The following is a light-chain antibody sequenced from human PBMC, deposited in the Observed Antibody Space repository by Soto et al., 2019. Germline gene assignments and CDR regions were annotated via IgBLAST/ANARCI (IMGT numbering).Light chain of an antibody. J-gene: IGKJ1*01. CDR3: HQYNFWPT. CDR2: GTS. Sequence: EIVMTQSPATLSVSPGERATLSCRASQSVSSNLAWYQRKPGQSPRLLIYGTSTRATGIPARFSGSGSGTEFTLTICSLQSEDFAVYYCHQYNFWPTFGQGTKA. V-gene: IGKV3-15*01. CDR1: QSVSSN.